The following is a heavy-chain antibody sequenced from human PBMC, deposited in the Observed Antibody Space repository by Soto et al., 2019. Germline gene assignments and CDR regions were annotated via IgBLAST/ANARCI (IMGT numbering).Heavy chain of an antibody. CDR3: VGPDSTGYYAY. CDR1: VYRFITCW. Sequence: PGESLKICCKGSVYRFITCWVAWVGQMPGRGLAWVGLVNPGDSDTRYSPSFQGQATVTAEKSSSTAFLYWSSMKASDTAKYYCVGPDSTGYYAYWGQGTLVTVSS. J-gene: IGHJ4*02. V-gene: IGHV5-51*03. CDR2: VNPGDSDT. D-gene: IGHD3-22*01.